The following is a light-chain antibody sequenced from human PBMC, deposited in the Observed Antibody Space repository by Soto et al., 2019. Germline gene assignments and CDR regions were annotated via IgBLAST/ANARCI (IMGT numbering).Light chain of an antibody. V-gene: IGLV2-14*01. CDR1: SGDIGDYNY. Sequence: QSALTQPASVSGSPGQSITISCVGTSGDIGDYNYVSWYQQHPGKVPKVIIYDVSNRPAGVSYRFSGINSGDPASQTVPGLQAEDEADYFCCSYIWSGTLISGTVTKLTVL. J-gene: IGLJ1*01. CDR3: CSYIWSGTLI. CDR2: DVS.